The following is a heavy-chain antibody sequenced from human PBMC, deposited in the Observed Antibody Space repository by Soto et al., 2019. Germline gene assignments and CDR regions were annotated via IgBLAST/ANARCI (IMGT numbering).Heavy chain of an antibody. CDR2: IKSKTDGGTT. Sequence: GGSLRLSCAASGFTFSNAWMNWVRQAPGKGLEWVGRIKSKTDGGTTDYAAPVKGRFTISRDDSKNTLYLQMNSLKTEDTAVYYCTTEDKYSFTNFNHDYWGQGTLVTVSS. J-gene: IGHJ4*02. D-gene: IGHD5-18*01. CDR3: TTEDKYSFTNFNHDY. V-gene: IGHV3-15*07. CDR1: GFTFSNAW.